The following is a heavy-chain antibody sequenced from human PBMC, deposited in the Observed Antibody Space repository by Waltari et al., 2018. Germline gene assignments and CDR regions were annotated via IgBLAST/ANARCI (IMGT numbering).Heavy chain of an antibody. CDR2: IYTSGST. J-gene: IGHJ3*02. Sequence: QVQLQESGPGLVKPSETLSLTCTVSGGSISSYYWSWIRQPAGKGLEWIGRIYTSGSTNYNPSLKSRVTMSVDTSKNQFSLKLSSVTAADTAVYYCARVDSTYYDILTGRGAFDIWGQGTMVTVSS. CDR1: GGSISSYY. CDR3: ARVDSTYYDILTGRGAFDI. V-gene: IGHV4-4*07. D-gene: IGHD3-9*01.